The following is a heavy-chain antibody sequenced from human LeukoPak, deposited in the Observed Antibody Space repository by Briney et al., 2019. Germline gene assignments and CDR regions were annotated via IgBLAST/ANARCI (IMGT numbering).Heavy chain of an antibody. CDR2: ISGSGGST. CDR3: AKSYSGYGHPNWFDP. J-gene: IGHJ5*02. V-gene: IGHV3-23*01. CDR1: GFTFSSYA. D-gene: IGHD5-12*01. Sequence: GSLRLSCAASGFTFSSYAMSWVRQAPGKGLEWVSAISGSGGSTYYADSVKGRFTISRDNSKNTLYLQMNSLRAEDTAVYYCAKSYSGYGHPNWFDPWGQGTLVTVSS.